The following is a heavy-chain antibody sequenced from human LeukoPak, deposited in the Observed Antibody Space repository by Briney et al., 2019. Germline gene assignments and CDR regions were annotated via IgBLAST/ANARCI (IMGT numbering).Heavy chain of an antibody. J-gene: IGHJ4*02. CDR2: IVVGSGNT. CDR1: GFTFTSSA. V-gene: IGHV1-58*01. CDR3: ASGVGATPSLFDY. Sequence: SVKVSCKASGFTFTSSAVQWVRQARGQRLEWIGWIVVGSGNTNSAQKFQERVTITRDMSTSTAYMELSSLRSEDTAVYYCASGVGATPSLFDYWGQGTLVTVSS. D-gene: IGHD1-26*01.